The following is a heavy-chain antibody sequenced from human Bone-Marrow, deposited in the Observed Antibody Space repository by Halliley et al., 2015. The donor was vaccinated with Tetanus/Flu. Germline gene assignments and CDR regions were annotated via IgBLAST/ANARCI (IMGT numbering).Heavy chain of an antibody. D-gene: IGHD1-7*01. Sequence: GYIYSSGNPYYNPSLKSRVTISVDSSNNQFSLKLSSVTAADTAVYYCARDRGISGTTSFDYWGQGTLVTVSS. CDR3: ARDRGISGTTSFDY. V-gene: IGHV4-31*02. J-gene: IGHJ4*02. CDR2: IYSSGNP.